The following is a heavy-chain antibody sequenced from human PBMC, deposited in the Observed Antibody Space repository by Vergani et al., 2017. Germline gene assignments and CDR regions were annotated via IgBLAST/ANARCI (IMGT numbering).Heavy chain of an antibody. D-gene: IGHD1-14*01. V-gene: IGHV4-59*01. J-gene: IGHJ4*02. CDR3: ARSSVSRNPPDYFDN. CDR1: GGSLSGYY. Sequence: QVQLQESGPGLVRPSETLSLTCTVSGGSLSGYYWNWIRQTPGEGLEWIGYVEDSGYFNYKPSLKTRVSMSSDTSNNQFSLMLSSVTVADTAVYYCARSSVSRNPPDYFDNWGQGTLVTVSS. CDR2: VEDSGYF.